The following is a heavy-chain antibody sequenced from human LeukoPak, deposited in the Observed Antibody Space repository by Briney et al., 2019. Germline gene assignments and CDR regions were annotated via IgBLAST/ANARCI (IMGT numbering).Heavy chain of an antibody. D-gene: IGHD4-17*01. CDR2: ISRGGGNII. CDR3: ARDPPQGVTTDFDY. J-gene: IGHJ4*02. V-gene: IGHV3-11*01. Sequence: GRSLRLSCAASGFTFSDYYMSWIRQAPGKGLEWISYISRGGGNIIYYADSVKGRFTISRDNAKNSLYLQMNNLRAEDTAVYYCARDPPQGVTTDFDYWGQGTLLTVSS. CDR1: GFTFSDYY.